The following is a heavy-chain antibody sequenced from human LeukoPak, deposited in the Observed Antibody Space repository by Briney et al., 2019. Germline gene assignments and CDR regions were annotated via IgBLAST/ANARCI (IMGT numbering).Heavy chain of an antibody. D-gene: IGHD3-22*01. V-gene: IGHV3-30-3*01. CDR2: ISYDGSNK. CDR1: GFTFSGYP. J-gene: IGHJ4*02. CDR3: ARTVLYYDSSALDY. Sequence: GKSLRLSCAASGFTFSGYPIHWVRQAPGKGLEWVAVISYDGSNKYYADSVKGRFTISRDNSKNTLYLQMNSLRAEDTAVYYCARTVLYYDSSALDYWGQGTLVTVSS.